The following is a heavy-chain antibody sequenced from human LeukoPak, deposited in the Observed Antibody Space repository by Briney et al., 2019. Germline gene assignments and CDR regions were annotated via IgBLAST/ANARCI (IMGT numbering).Heavy chain of an antibody. V-gene: IGHV4-34*01. J-gene: IGHJ6*03. CDR2: INHSGST. D-gene: IGHD5/OR15-5a*01. Sequence: SETLSLTCAVYGGSFSGYYWSWIRQPPGKGLEWIGEINHSGSTNYNPSLKSRVTISVDTSKNQFSLKLSSVTAADTAVYYCARVGVSHEYYYYTWTSGAKGPRSPSP. CDR1: GGSFSGYY. CDR3: ARVGVSHEYYYYTWTS.